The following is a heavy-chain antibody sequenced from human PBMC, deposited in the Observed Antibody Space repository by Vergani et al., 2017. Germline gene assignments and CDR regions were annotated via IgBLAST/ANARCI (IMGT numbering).Heavy chain of an antibody. V-gene: IGHV4-59*12. Sequence: QVQLQESGPGLVKPSETLSLTCTVPGGSISSSYWSWIWPPPGKGLEWIGYIYYSGSTNYNPSLKSRVTIAVETSKHQFPLKLSSVTAADAAVYYCARELELRSGFDYWGQGTLVTISS. CDR3: ARELELRSGFDY. CDR1: GGSISSSY. J-gene: IGHJ4*02. CDR2: IYYSGST. D-gene: IGHD1-7*01.